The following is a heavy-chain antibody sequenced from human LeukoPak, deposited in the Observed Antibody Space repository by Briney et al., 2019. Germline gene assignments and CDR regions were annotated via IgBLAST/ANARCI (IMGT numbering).Heavy chain of an antibody. Sequence: SETLSLTCTVSGASINSRDYYWGWIRQPPGQGLEWIGCIYTSGSTNYNPSLKSRVTMSVDTSKNQFSLKLSSVTAADTAVYYCARDFVVSYAFDIWGQGTMVTVSS. V-gene: IGHV4-61*02. CDR3: ARDFVVSYAFDI. J-gene: IGHJ3*02. CDR2: IYTSGST. D-gene: IGHD2-15*01. CDR1: GASINSRDYY.